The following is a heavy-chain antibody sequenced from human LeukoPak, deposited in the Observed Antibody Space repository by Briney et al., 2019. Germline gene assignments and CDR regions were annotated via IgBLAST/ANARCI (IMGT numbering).Heavy chain of an antibody. J-gene: IGHJ4*02. Sequence: ASVKVSCKTSGYTFTGYYVHWVRQALGQGLEWMGWINPNSGGTNYAQKFQGRVTMTRDTSISTAYMELSRLRSDDTAVYYCARSYSNLANDYWGQGTLVTVSS. D-gene: IGHD4-11*01. CDR3: ARSYSNLANDY. CDR2: INPNSGGT. V-gene: IGHV1-2*02. CDR1: GYTFTGYY.